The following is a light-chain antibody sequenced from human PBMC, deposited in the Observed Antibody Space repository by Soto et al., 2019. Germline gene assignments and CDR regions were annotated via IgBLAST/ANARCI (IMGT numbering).Light chain of an antibody. CDR2: DAS. Sequence: EIVMTQSPATLSVSPGERATLSCRASESISSSLAWYQQKPGQAPSLLIYDASTRATAIPARFSGSGSGTEFSLTISSLQSEDFAVYHWQQSDTCPHTFGQGTKLEI. CDR1: ESISSS. V-gene: IGKV3-15*01. J-gene: IGKJ2*01. CDR3: QQSDTCPHT.